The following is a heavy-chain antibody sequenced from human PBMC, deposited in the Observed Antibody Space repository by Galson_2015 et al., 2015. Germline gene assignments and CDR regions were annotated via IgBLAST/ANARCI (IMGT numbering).Heavy chain of an antibody. Sequence: SLRLSCAASGFTFSSSSMHWVRQAPGTRLEWVAYIGCSGCAIYYPDSVKGRFTISRDNAKNSLYLQMNSLRDEDTAVYFCAREPRPSGSNHGGLDYWGQGTLVTVSS. D-gene: IGHD1-26*01. CDR2: IGCSGCAI. CDR1: GFTFSSSS. CDR3: AREPRPSGSNHGGLDY. V-gene: IGHV3-48*02. J-gene: IGHJ4*02.